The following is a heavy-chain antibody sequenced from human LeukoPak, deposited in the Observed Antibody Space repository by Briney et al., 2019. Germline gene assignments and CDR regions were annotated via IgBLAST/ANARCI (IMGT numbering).Heavy chain of an antibody. D-gene: IGHD3-3*01. CDR2: IRYDGSNK. CDR3: ATMVIFGVVTNGY. V-gene: IGHV3-30*02. CDR1: GFTFSSYG. J-gene: IGHJ4*02. Sequence: QPGGSLRLSCAASGFTFSSYGMHWVRHAPGKGLEWVAFIRYDGSNKYYADSVKGRFTISRDNSKNTLYLQMNSLRAEDTAVYYCATMVIFGVVTNGYWGQGTLVTVSS.